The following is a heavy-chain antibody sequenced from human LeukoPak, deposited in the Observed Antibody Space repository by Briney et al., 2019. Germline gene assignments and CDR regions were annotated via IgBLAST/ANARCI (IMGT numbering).Heavy chain of an antibody. CDR2: MNPNSDHT. CDR1: GYTFTSYD. CDR3: ARVRYYYDRSGYTDAFDI. D-gene: IGHD3-22*01. V-gene: IGHV1-8*01. J-gene: IGHJ3*02. Sequence: GASVKVSFKASGYTFTSYDINWVRQAPGQGLEWMGWMNPNSDHTGWAQKFQGRVTRTSNTSKSTANMDLRSLRSEATAVYYGARVRYYYDRSGYTDAFDIWGQGTMVTVSS.